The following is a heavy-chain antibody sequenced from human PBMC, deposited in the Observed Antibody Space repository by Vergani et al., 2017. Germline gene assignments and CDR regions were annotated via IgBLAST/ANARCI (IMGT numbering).Heavy chain of an antibody. CDR3: ARARCIETCYMSNWLDS. J-gene: IGHJ5*01. V-gene: IGHV3-74*03. D-gene: IGHD3-9*01. CDR1: GFSFNSYW. CDR2: IKSDGSIT. Sequence: EVQLLQSGGGVIQPGGSVRLSCSASGFSFNSYWMHWVRQVPGKGLLWVSRIKSDGSITAYADSVKGRLTISRDNAQNTLYLQMNSLRVEDTGVYYCARARCIETCYMSNWLDSWGQGTLVTVSS.